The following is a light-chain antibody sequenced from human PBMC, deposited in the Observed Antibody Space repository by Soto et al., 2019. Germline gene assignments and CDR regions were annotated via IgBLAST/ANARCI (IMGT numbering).Light chain of an antibody. Sequence: EIVLTQSSGTLSLSPGQRATGSCRATQSVSSYVAWYQQKPGQAPRLLLYDASTRATGIPARFSGSGSGTHFTLTISSLQPEDFATYYCQQNYSPPPITFGQGTRLEIK. CDR3: QQNYSPPPIT. CDR2: DAS. V-gene: IGKV3-11*01. J-gene: IGKJ5*01. CDR1: QSVSSY.